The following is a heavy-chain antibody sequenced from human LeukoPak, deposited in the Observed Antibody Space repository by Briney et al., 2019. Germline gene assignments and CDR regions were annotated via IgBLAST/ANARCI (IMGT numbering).Heavy chain of an antibody. CDR3: ATDREGDPSAYYLV. CDR2: ISTDGKST. D-gene: IGHD3-22*01. CDR1: GFTFSNYW. Sequence: GGSLRLSCVASGFTFSNYWMLWVRHAPGKGLMWVSLISTDGKSTTYAESVKGRFTISRDNAKNTLYLQMNSLRAEDSAVYYCATDREGDPSAYYLVGGQGTLITVSS. V-gene: IGHV3-74*03. J-gene: IGHJ4*02.